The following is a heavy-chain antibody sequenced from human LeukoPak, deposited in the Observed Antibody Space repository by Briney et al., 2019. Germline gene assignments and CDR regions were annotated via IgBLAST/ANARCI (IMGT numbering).Heavy chain of an antibody. V-gene: IGHV1-2*02. CDR3: ARADELGDHHIDS. D-gene: IGHD2-21*02. CDR2: VNPNTGAA. J-gene: IGHJ4*02. Sequence: ASVKVSCKASGYTFTAYYIHWLRQAPGQGLEWMGWVNPNTGAAMYAQKFQGRVTMTRDTSISTAYIDVSRLLSDDTAVYYCARADELGDHHIDSWGQGTLVTVSS. CDR1: GYTFTAYY.